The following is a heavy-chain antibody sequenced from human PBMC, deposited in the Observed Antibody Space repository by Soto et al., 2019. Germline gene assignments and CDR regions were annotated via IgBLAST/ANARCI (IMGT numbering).Heavy chain of an antibody. CDR3: ARETRLRYWYFDL. Sequence: SETLSLTCTVSGGSISSYYWSWIRQPPGKGLEWIGYIYYSGSTNYNPSLKSRVTISVDTSKNQFSLKLSSVTAADTAVYYCARETRLRYWYFDLWGRGTLVTVSS. CDR1: GGSISSYY. CDR2: IYYSGST. D-gene: IGHD5-12*01. J-gene: IGHJ2*01. V-gene: IGHV4-59*01.